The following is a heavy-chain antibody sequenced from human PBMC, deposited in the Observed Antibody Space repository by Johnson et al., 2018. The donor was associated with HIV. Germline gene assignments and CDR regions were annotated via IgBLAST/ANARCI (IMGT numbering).Heavy chain of an antibody. V-gene: IGHV3-13*01. J-gene: IGHJ3*02. Sequence: EQLVESGGRVVRPGGSLRLSCAASGFTFSSYDMHWVRQATGKGLEWVSAIGTAGDTYYPGSVKGRFTISRENAKNSLYLQMNSLRAGDTAVYYCARGGYGDYGGCDAFDIWGQWTMVTVSS. CDR3: ARGGYGDYGGCDAFDI. CDR2: IGTAGDT. D-gene: IGHD4-17*01. CDR1: GFTFSSYD.